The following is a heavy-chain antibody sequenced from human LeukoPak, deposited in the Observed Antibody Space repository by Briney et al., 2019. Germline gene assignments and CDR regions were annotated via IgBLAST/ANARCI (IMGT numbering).Heavy chain of an antibody. D-gene: IGHD3-22*01. V-gene: IGHV1-8*02. J-gene: IGHJ6*02. Sequence: GASVKVSCKASGYTFTSYGISGVRQATGQGLEWIGWMNPNSGNTGYAQKFQGRVTMTRNTSISTAYMELSSLRSEDTAVYYCARVVVITTLSLYYYYYGMDVWGQGTTVTVSS. CDR3: ARVVVITTLSLYYYYYGMDV. CDR1: GYTFTSYG. CDR2: MNPNSGNT.